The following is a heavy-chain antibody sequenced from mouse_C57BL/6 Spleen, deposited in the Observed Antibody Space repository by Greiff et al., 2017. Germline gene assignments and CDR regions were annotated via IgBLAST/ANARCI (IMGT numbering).Heavy chain of an antibody. J-gene: IGHJ3*01. CDR3: ASGGQLRLLAY. V-gene: IGHV1-26*01. D-gene: IGHD3-2*02. CDR2: INPNNGGT. CDR1: GYTFTDYY. Sequence: EVQLQQSGPELVKPGASVKISCKASGYTFTDYYMNWVKQSHGKSLEWIGAINPNNGGTSYNQKFKGKATLTVDKSSSTAYMELRSLTSEDSAVYYCASGGQLRLLAYWGQGTLVTVSA.